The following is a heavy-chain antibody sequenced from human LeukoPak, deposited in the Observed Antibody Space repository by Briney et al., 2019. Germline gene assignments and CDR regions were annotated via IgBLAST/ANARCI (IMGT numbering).Heavy chain of an antibody. CDR2: ISSSGSTI. D-gene: IGHD3-10*02. CDR3: AELGITMIGGV. Sequence: LPGGSLRLSCAASGFTFSSYEMNWVRQAPGKGLEWVSYISSSGSTIYYADSVKGRFTISRDNAKNSLYLQMNSLSAEDTAVYYCAELGITMIGGVWGKGTTVTISP. CDR1: GFTFSSYE. V-gene: IGHV3-48*03. J-gene: IGHJ6*04.